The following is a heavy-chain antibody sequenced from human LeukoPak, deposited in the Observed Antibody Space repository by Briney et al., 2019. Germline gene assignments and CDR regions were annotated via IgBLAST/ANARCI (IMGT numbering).Heavy chain of an antibody. V-gene: IGHV3-53*01. J-gene: IGHJ4*02. D-gene: IGHD6-6*01. CDR3: AGAQGISARW. Sequence: GGSLSLSCAASGLTVSSNYMNWVRQAPGKGLEWVSVIYSDGNTYYADSVKGRFTISRDNSKNTLYLQMNSLRAEDTAVYYCAGAQGISARWWGQGTLVTVSS. CDR2: IYSDGNT. CDR1: GLTVSSNY.